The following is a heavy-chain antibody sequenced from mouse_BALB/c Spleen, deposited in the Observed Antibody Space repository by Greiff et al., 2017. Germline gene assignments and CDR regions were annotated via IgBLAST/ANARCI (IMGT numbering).Heavy chain of an antibody. J-gene: IGHJ3*01. D-gene: IGHD1-1*01. CDR2: INPSTGYT. Sequence: QVHVKQSGAELAKPGASVKMSCKASGYTFTSYWMHWVKQRPGQGLEWIGYINPSTGYTEYNQKFKDKATLTADKSSSTAYMQLSSLTSEDSAVYYCARPGSSSFAYWGQGTLVTVSA. V-gene: IGHV1-7*01. CDR1: GYTFTSYW. CDR3: ARPGSSSFAY.